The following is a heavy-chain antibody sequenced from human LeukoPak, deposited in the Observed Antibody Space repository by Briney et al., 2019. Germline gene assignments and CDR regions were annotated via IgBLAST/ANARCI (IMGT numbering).Heavy chain of an antibody. CDR1: GVSISGSSYY. Sequence: SETLSLTCTVSGVSISGSSYYWGWIRQPPGKGLEWIGSIYYSGSTYYNPSLKSRVTISVDRSKNQFSLKLSSVTAADTAVYYCARGRVAYYYDSSGYPYYFDYWGQGTLVTVSS. D-gene: IGHD3-22*01. CDR2: IYYSGST. J-gene: IGHJ4*02. CDR3: ARGRVAYYYDSSGYPYYFDY. V-gene: IGHV4-39*07.